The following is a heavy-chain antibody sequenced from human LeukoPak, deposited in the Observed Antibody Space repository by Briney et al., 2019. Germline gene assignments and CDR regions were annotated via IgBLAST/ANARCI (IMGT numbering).Heavy chain of an antibody. CDR3: ARDNGGSLDH. J-gene: IGHJ4*02. D-gene: IGHD4-23*01. Sequence: GGSLRLSCAASGFTFSSYSMNWVRQAPGKGLEWVSSISSSSSYIYYADSVRGRFTISRENAKNSLYLQMNSLRAEDTALYYCARDNGGSLDHWGQGTLLTVSS. V-gene: IGHV3-21*04. CDR2: ISSSSSYI. CDR1: GFTFSSYS.